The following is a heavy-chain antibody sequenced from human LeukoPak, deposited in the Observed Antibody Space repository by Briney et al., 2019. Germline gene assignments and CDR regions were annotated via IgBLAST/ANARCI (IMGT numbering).Heavy chain of an antibody. Sequence: PSQTLSLTCTVSGGSISSGGYYRSWIRQHPGKGLEWIGYIYHSGSTYYNPSLKSRVTISVDTSKNQFSLKLTSVTAADTAVYYCARGYCSSTSCWRTFDYWGQGTLLTVSS. J-gene: IGHJ4*02. D-gene: IGHD2-2*01. V-gene: IGHV4-31*03. CDR2: IYHSGST. CDR1: GGSISSGGYY. CDR3: ARGYCSSTSCWRTFDY.